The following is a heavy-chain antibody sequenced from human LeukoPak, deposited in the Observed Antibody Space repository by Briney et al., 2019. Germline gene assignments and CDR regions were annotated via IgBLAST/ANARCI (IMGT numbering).Heavy chain of an antibody. Sequence: GASLKFSCKAFGYTFTGYFMHWVRKAPEQGLDWLGWINPNSGGTNYAQKFQGRVTMTRDTSISTAYMELSRLTSDDTAVYYCARDILTDDAFDIWGQGTMVTVSS. CDR3: ARDILTDDAFDI. D-gene: IGHD7-27*01. V-gene: IGHV1-2*02. CDR2: INPNSGGT. CDR1: GYTFTGYF. J-gene: IGHJ3*02.